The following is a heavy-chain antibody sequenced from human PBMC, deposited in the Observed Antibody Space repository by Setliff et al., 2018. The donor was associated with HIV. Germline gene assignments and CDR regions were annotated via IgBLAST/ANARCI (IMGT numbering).Heavy chain of an antibody. CDR2: IDHSGST. V-gene: IGHV4-34*01. CDR3: ARGPSSSDAFDI. Sequence: SETLSLTCAVYGGSLSGYYWSWIRQPPGKGLEWIGEIDHSGSTNYNPPLKSRVTISVDTSKNQFSLKLSSVTAADTAVYYCARGPSSSDAFDIWGQGTMVTVSS. D-gene: IGHD6-6*01. CDR1: GGSLSGYY. J-gene: IGHJ3*02.